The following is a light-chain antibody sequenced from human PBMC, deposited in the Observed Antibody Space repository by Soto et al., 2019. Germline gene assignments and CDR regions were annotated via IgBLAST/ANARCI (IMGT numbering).Light chain of an antibody. J-gene: IGKJ1*01. CDR2: DAS. CDR3: NHVNSYST. CDR1: QSISSW. V-gene: IGKV1-5*01. Sequence: DIQMTQSPSTLSASVGDRVTITCRASQSISSWLAWYQQKPGKAPKLLIYDASSLESGVPLRFSGSGSGTEFTLTINQPQPDDFSTYYCNHVNSYSTFGQGTKVDIK.